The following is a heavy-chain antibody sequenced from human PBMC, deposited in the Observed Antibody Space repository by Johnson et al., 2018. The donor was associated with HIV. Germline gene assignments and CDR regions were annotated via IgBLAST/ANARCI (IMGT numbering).Heavy chain of an antibody. D-gene: IGHD3-3*01. J-gene: IGHJ3*02. CDR3: AKGDYNFWSGDAFDI. Sequence: VQLVESGGGVAQPGRSLRLSCTASGFTFSTYAMHWVRQAPGKGLEWVAIISYDGSNKYYADSVKGRFTISRDNSKNTLYLQMNSLRAEDTAVYYCAKGDYNFWSGDAFDIWGQGTMVTVSS. V-gene: IGHV3-30-3*01. CDR1: GFTFSTYA. CDR2: ISYDGSNK.